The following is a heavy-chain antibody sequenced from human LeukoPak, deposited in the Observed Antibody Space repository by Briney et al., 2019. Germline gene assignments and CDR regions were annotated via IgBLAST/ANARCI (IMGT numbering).Heavy chain of an antibody. D-gene: IGHD2-21*01. V-gene: IGHV3-23*01. CDR3: AKDYGDSS. CDR1: GFTFSNYA. Sequence: GGSLRLSCAASGFTFSNYAMSWVRQAPGKGLEWVSGITTSGDSTYYADSVKGRFTISRDNSKNTLYLKMNSLRAEDTAVYYCAKDYGDSSWGQGTLVTVSS. CDR2: ITTSGDST. J-gene: IGHJ5*02.